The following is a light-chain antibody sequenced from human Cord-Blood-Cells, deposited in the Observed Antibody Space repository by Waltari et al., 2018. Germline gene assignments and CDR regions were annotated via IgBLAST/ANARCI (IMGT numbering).Light chain of an antibody. CDR1: QSVSSSY. Sequence: IVLTQSPGTLSLSPGERATLSCRARQSVSSSYLAWYQQKPGQAPRLLIYGASSRATGIPDRFSGSGSGTDFTLTISRLEPEDFAVYYCQQYGSSRTWTFGQGTKVEIK. V-gene: IGKV3-20*01. CDR2: GAS. J-gene: IGKJ1*01. CDR3: QQYGSSRTWT.